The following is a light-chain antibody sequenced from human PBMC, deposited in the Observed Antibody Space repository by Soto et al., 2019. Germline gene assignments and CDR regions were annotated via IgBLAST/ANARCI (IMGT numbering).Light chain of an antibody. CDR3: HHCDYFIN. J-gene: IGKJ4*01. CDR2: EAS. Sequence: DIQMTQSPSSLSASVGDRVTITCQASQDIKNYLNWYQQKPGKDPKLLIYEASNLETGVPSRFGGSGSGRSFTVSISSLQPEDIATYDGHHCDYFINFGGGTRIEIK. V-gene: IGKV1-33*01. CDR1: QDIKNY.